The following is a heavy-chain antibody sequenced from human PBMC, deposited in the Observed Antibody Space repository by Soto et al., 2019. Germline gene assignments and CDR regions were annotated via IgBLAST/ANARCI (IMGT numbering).Heavy chain of an antibody. CDR1: GFNFKKFA. V-gene: IGHV3-23*01. CDR3: ARDFPLLRYFDWLSRGYYYYGMDV. CDR2: ISCCGGSA. J-gene: IGHJ6*02. Sequence: GGSLRLSCVASGFNFKKFAMAWVRQAAGEGLEWVSGISCCGGSASYADSVKGRFSIARDDSKNTVSLQLNSLRVEDTAQYYCARDFPLLRYFDWLSRGYYYYGMDVWGQGTTVTVSS. D-gene: IGHD3-9*01.